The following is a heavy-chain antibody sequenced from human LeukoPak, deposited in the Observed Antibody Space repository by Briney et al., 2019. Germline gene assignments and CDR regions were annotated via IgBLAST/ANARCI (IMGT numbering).Heavy chain of an antibody. V-gene: IGHV3-7*04. CDR2: INQDGSEK. CDR3: ARDREGSSWYDY. D-gene: IGHD6-13*01. Sequence: GGSLRLSCAASGFTFSDFWMTWVRQAPGQGLEWVAHINQDGSEKYYVDSVKGRFTISRGNAKKSLYLLLNSLRAEDTAVYYCARDREGSSWYDYWGQGTLVTVSS. CDR1: GFTFSDFW. J-gene: IGHJ4*02.